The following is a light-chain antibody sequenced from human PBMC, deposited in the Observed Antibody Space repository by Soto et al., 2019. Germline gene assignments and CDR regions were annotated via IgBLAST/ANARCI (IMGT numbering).Light chain of an antibody. Sequence: QSVLTQPSSASGTPGQTVTISCSGSSSHIGSAYIYWYQYLPGTAPKLLIYRNNQRPSGVPDRFSASKSGTSASLAISGLRSEDEADYYCAAWDDNLVVFGGGTKVTVL. J-gene: IGLJ2*01. V-gene: IGLV1-47*01. CDR2: RNN. CDR3: AAWDDNLVV. CDR1: SSHIGSAY.